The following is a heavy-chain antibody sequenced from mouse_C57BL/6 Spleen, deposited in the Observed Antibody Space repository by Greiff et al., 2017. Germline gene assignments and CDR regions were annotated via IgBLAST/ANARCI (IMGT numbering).Heavy chain of an antibody. CDR1: GFNIKDYY. V-gene: IGHV14-2*01. CDR2: IDPEGGET. CDR3: ARLGGNNLDY. D-gene: IGHD2-1*01. J-gene: IGHJ2*01. Sequence: EVQGVESGAELVQPGASVKLSCTASGFNIKDYYMHWVQQRTEQGLEGFGRIDPEGGETKYAPKFQGKATITADTSSNTAYLQHSSLTSKNTAVYYCARLGGNNLDYWGQGTTLTVSS.